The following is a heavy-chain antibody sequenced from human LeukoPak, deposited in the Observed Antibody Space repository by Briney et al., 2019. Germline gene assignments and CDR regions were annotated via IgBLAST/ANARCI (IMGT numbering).Heavy chain of an antibody. V-gene: IGHV1-18*01. CDR3: ARRGGSGLVGYYYHYGMDV. D-gene: IGHD2-15*01. Sequence: GASVKVSCKASGYTFTSYGISWVRQAPGQGLEWMGWISAYNGNTNYAQKLQGRVTMTTDTSTSTAYMELRSLRSDDTAVYYCARRGGSGLVGYYYHYGMDVWGQGTTVTVSS. J-gene: IGHJ6*02. CDR2: ISAYNGNT. CDR1: GYTFTSYG.